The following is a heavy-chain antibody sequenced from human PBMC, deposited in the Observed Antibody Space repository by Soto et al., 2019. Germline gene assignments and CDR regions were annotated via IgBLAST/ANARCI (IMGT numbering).Heavy chain of an antibody. CDR1: GDSVSNDNYY. J-gene: IGHJ4*02. Sequence: QVQLQESGPGLVKPSETLSLTCAVSGDSVSNDNYYWSWIRQPPGKGLEWIGYIYYSGTTNYNSYLKSRLSLSVDMSKNQFSLKLSSVTAADTAVYFCARSQRGRTAFTFAYWGRGALVTVSS. CDR2: IYYSGTT. D-gene: IGHD6-13*01. V-gene: IGHV4-61*01. CDR3: ARSQRGRTAFTFAY.